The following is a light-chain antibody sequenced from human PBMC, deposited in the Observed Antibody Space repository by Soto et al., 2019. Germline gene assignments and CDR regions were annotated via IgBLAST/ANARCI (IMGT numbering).Light chain of an antibody. CDR2: AAS. CDR1: QGISSY. Sequence: AIRMTQSPSSFSASTGDRVTITCRASQGISSYLAWYQQKPGKAPKLLIYAASTLQSGVPSRFSGSGSGTDFTLPIRCLQSEDFATYYCQQYYIYPRTFCQGTQVEIK. J-gene: IGKJ1*01. V-gene: IGKV1-8*01. CDR3: QQYYIYPRT.